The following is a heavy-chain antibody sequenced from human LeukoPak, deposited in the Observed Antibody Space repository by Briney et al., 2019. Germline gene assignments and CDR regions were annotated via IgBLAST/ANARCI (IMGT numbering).Heavy chain of an antibody. CDR1: GFTFSNFA. D-gene: IGHD1-26*01. CDR3: AKDGSGSYDY. V-gene: IGHV3-33*06. CDR2: IWYDGSNK. J-gene: IGHJ4*02. Sequence: GGSLRLSCAASGFTFSNFAMNWVRQAPGKGLEWVAVIWYDGSNKYYADSVKGRFTISRDNSKNTLYLQMNSLRAEDTAVYYCAKDGSGSYDYWGQGTLVTVSS.